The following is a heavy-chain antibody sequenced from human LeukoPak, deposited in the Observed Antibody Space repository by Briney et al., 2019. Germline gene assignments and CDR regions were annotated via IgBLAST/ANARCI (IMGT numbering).Heavy chain of an antibody. CDR1: GDTFTADY. CDR3: ARGDFQITRAFDY. CDR2: INPNSGDT. V-gene: IGHV1-2*02. J-gene: IGHJ4*02. D-gene: IGHD3-16*01. Sequence: ASMKVSCTTSGDTFTADYMHWVRQTPGQGLEWMGWINPNSGDTNYAQKFQGRVTMTSDTSINTASMEMSRLRSDDTAVYYCARGDFQITRAFDYWGQGTLVTVSS.